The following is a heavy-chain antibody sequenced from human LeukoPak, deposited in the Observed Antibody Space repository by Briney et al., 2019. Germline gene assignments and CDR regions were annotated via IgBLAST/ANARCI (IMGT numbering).Heavy chain of an antibody. V-gene: IGHV4-59*01. J-gene: IGHJ6*03. CDR2: IYYSGST. Sequence: SETLSLTCTVSGGSISSYYWSWIRQPPGKGLEWIGYIYYSGSTNYNPSLKSRVTISVDTSKNQLSLKLSSVTAADTAVYYCARGKRGGYDYYYYYHMDVWGKGTTVTVSS. D-gene: IGHD5-12*01. CDR1: GGSISSYY. CDR3: ARGKRGGYDYYYYYHMDV.